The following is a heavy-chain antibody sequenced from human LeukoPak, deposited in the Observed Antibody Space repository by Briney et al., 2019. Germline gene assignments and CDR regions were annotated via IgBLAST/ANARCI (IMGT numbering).Heavy chain of an antibody. V-gene: IGHV3-23*01. D-gene: IGHD3-10*01. CDR1: GFTVSSNY. CDR2: ISGSGGST. J-gene: IGHJ4*02. Sequence: GGSLRLSCAASGFTVSSNYMSWVRQAPGKGLEWVSAISGSGGSTYYADSVKGRFTISRDNSKNTLYLQMNSLRAEDTAVYYCANPRGSITRDYWGQGTLVTVSS. CDR3: ANPRGSITRDY.